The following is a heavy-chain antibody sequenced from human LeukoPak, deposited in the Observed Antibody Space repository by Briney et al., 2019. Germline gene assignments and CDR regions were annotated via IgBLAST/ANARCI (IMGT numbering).Heavy chain of an antibody. CDR3: AREDDSGGYSLDY. Sequence: GGSLRLSCAASGFTFSSYSMNWVRQAPGKGLEWVSSITSTSSYIYYADSLKGRFTISRDNAKNSLYLQMNSLRAEDTAVYYCAREDDSGGYSLDYWGQGTLVTVSS. CDR2: ITSTSSYI. CDR1: GFTFSSYS. D-gene: IGHD3-22*01. V-gene: IGHV3-21*01. J-gene: IGHJ4*02.